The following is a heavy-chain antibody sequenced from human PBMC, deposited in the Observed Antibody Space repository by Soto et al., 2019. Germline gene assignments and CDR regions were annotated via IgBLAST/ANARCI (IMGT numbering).Heavy chain of an antibody. Sequence: QVQLVESGGGVVQPGRSLRLSCAASGFTFSSYGMHWVRQAPGKGLEWVAVISYDGSNKYYADSVKGRFTISRDNSKNTVYLQMNSLRAEDTAVYYCAKDLEDCSSTSCYYYYYYGMDVWGQGTTVTVSS. V-gene: IGHV3-30*18. D-gene: IGHD2-2*01. J-gene: IGHJ6*02. CDR1: GFTFSSYG. CDR3: AKDLEDCSSTSCYYYYYYGMDV. CDR2: ISYDGSNK.